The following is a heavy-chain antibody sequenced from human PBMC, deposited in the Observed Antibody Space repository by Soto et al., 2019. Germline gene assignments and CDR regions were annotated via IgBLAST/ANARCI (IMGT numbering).Heavy chain of an antibody. D-gene: IGHD1-1*01. CDR1: SGSFSGYY. CDR3: ARGADPHVRPPFDS. V-gene: IGHV4-34*01. CDR2: INHRGST. J-gene: IGHJ4*02. Sequence: SETLSLTCAVFSGSFSGYYWSWIRQSPGKGLEWIGEINHRGSTNYNPSLKSRVTISVDTSKNQFSLKLNSVTAADTAVYYCARGADPHVRPPFDSWGQGNLVTVSS.